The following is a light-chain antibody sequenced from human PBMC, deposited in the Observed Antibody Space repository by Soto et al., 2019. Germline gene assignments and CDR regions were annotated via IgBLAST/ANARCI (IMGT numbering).Light chain of an antibody. CDR2: DAS. J-gene: IGKJ1*01. Sequence: EIVLTQSPATLSLSPGERATLSCRASQSVSSFLAWYQQKPGQAPRLLIYDASHRATGIPARFSGSGSGTDFTLTISSLEPEDFAVYYCQQRSNLPQTFGQGTKVEIK. CDR3: QQRSNLPQT. CDR1: QSVSSF. V-gene: IGKV3-11*01.